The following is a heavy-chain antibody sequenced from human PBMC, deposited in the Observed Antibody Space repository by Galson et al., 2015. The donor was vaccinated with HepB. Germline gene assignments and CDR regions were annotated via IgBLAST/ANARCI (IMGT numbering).Heavy chain of an antibody. V-gene: IGHV3-21*01. Sequence: SLRLSCAASGFTFSSYSMNWVRQAPGKGLEWVSSISSSSSYIYYADSVKGRFTISRDNAKNSLYLQMNSLRAEDTAVYYCARDPRVVGSAKHPLDYWGQGTLVTVSS. CDR1: GFTFSSYS. CDR2: ISSSSSYI. J-gene: IGHJ4*02. CDR3: ARDPRVVGSAKHPLDY. D-gene: IGHD3-10*01.